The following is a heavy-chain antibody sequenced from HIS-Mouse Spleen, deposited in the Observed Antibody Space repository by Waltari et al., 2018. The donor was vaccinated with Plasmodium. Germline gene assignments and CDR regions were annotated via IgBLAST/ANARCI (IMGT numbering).Heavy chain of an antibody. CDR2: INPNRGGT. D-gene: IGHD6-13*01. V-gene: IGHV1-2*02. Sequence: QVQLVQSGAEVKKPGASVKVSCKASGYTFTGYYMHWVRQAPGQGLEWMGWINPNRGGTNYGQKFQGRVTRTRDTSISTAYMELSRLRSDDTAVYYCARGPIAAAGTPRPLVYFDYWGQGTLVTVSS. CDR1: GYTFTGYY. J-gene: IGHJ4*02. CDR3: ARGPIAAAGTPRPLVYFDY.